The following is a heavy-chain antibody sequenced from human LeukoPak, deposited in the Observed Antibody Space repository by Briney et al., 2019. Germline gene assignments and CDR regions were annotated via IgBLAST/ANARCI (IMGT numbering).Heavy chain of an antibody. J-gene: IGHJ6*02. V-gene: IGHV1-8*01. CDR2: MNPNSGNT. CDR3: ARGPSYYDILTGYYYGGSYYYGMDV. D-gene: IGHD3-9*01. Sequence: ASVKVSCKASGYTFTSYDINWVRQATGQGLEWMGWMNPNSGNTGYAQKFQGRVTMTRNTSISTAYMELSSLRSEDTAVYYCARGPSYYDILTGYYYGGSYYYGMDVWGQGTTVTVSS. CDR1: GYTFTSYD.